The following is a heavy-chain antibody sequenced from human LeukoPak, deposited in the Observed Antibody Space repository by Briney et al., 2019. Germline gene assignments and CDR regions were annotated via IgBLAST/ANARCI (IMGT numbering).Heavy chain of an antibody. V-gene: IGHV3-15*01. CDR3: SPGLKAAESK. CDR2: IKSKTDGGTT. Sequence: PGGSLRLSCAASGFTFSNTWMSWVRQAPGKGLEWVGRIKSKTDGGTTDYAAPVKGRFTISRDDSKNTLYLQMNSLKTEDTALYYCSPGLKAAESKWGLGTLVTVSS. CDR1: GFTFSNTW. D-gene: IGHD6-13*01. J-gene: IGHJ4*02.